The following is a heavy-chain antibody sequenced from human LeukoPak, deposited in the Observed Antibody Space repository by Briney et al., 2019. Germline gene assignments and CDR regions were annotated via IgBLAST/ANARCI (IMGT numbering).Heavy chain of an antibody. CDR2: IYSGGST. CDR3: ARNSGYDYYYYYYMDV. Sequence: PGGSLRLSCAASGFTFSSYGMHWVRQAPGKGLEWVAVIYSGGSTYYADSVKGRFTISRDNSKNTLYLQMNSLRAEDTAVYYCARNSGYDYYYYYYMDVWGKGTTVTVSS. D-gene: IGHD5-12*01. J-gene: IGHJ6*03. V-gene: IGHV3-NL1*01. CDR1: GFTFSSYG.